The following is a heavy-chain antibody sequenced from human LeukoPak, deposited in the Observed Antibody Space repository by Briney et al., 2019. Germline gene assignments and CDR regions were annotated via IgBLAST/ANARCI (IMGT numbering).Heavy chain of an antibody. V-gene: IGHV4-30-4*01. CDR1: GGSISSGDYY. CDR2: IYYSGST. J-gene: IGHJ4*02. CDR3: ARRGSSGYIDY. D-gene: IGHD3-22*01. Sequence: PSETLSLTCTVSGGSISSGDYYWSWIRQPPGKGLEWIGYIYYSGSTYYNPSLKSRVTISVDTSKNQFSLKLSSVTAADTAVYYCARRGSSGYIDYWGQGTLVTVSS.